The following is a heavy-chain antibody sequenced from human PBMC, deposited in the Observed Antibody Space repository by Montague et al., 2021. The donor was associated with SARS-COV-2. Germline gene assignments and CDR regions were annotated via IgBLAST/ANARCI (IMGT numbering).Heavy chain of an antibody. CDR2: ITPGGDIP. CDR1: GFSFSAYA. D-gene: IGHD5-24*01. CDR3: VKGTYGSFDP. Sequence: SLRLSCAASGFSFSAYAMSWVRQAPGKGLKWVSAITPGGDIPYYADSVRGRFTISRDNARNTVYLQMDSLRVEDMAVYYCVKGTYGSFDPWGLGTLVTVSS. V-gene: IGHV3-23*01. J-gene: IGHJ5*02.